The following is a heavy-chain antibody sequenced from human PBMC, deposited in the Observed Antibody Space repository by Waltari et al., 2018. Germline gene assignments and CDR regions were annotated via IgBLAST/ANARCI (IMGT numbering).Heavy chain of an antibody. Sequence: QVHLRESGPGLVKPSETLFLTCNVSSDSFKTSYWAWIRQSAGMRLEWIGLIYSTGYTSYNPSRESRVTISIDTSQNQISLRLTSVTVADTAVYFCARDRTAVSGSPPLSYNWFDFWGQGTRVAVSS. CDR3: ARDRTAVSGSPPLSYNWFDF. V-gene: IGHV4-4*07. D-gene: IGHD6-19*01. J-gene: IGHJ5*01. CDR2: IYSTGYT. CDR1: SDSFKTSY.